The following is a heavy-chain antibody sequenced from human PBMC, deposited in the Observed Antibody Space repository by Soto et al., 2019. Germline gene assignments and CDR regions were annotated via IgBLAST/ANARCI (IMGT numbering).Heavy chain of an antibody. D-gene: IGHD6-6*01. J-gene: IGHJ4*02. CDR1: GGSISSGGYS. CDR2: IYHSGST. V-gene: IGHV4-30-2*01. Sequence: QLQLQESGSGLVKPSQTLSLTCAVSGGSISSGGYSWSWIRQPPGKGLEWIGYIYHSGSTYYNPSLNSRVTLSVDRSKNQFSLKLSSLTAADTAVYYCAGGIAARPLGYWGQGTLVTVSS. CDR3: AGGIAARPLGY.